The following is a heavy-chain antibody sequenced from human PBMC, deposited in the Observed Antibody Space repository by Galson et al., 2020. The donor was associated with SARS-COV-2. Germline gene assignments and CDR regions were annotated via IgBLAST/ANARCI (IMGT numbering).Heavy chain of an antibody. D-gene: IGHD1-1*01. Sequence: GESLKISCAASGFTFSSYGMHWVRQAPGKGLEWVAVIWYDGSNKYYADSVKGRFTISRDNSKNTLYLQMNSLRAEDTAVYYCARDPPGYNWNDASFDYWGQGTLVTVSS. V-gene: IGHV3-33*01. CDR1: GFTFSSYG. CDR2: IWYDGSNK. J-gene: IGHJ4*02. CDR3: ARDPPGYNWNDASFDY.